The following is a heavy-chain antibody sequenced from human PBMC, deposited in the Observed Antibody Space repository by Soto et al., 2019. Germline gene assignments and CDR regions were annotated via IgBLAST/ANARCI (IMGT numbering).Heavy chain of an antibody. CDR2: ISYDGSNK. V-gene: IGHV3-30-3*01. Sequence: QVQLVESGGGVVQPGRSLRLSCAASGFTFSSYAMHWVRQAPGKGLEWVAVISYDGSNKYYADSVKGRFTISRDNSKNTLYLQMNSLRAEDTAVYYCARARDLDTAMVTPLRYWGQGTLVTVSS. J-gene: IGHJ4*02. CDR3: ARARDLDTAMVTPLRY. CDR1: GFTFSSYA. D-gene: IGHD5-18*01.